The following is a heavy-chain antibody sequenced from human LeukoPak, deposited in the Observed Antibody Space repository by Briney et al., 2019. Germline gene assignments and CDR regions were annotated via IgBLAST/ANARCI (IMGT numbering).Heavy chain of an antibody. CDR2: ISAYNGNT. CDR1: GYTFTSYG. V-gene: IGHV1-18*01. Sequence: ASVKVSCKASGYTFTSYGISWVRQAPGQGLAWMGWISAYNGNTNYAQKLQGRVTMTTDTSTSTAYMELRSLRSDDTAVYYCARGRQSSGYSSGWPVGYWGQGTLVTVSS. J-gene: IGHJ4*02. D-gene: IGHD6-19*01. CDR3: ARGRQSSGYSSGWPVGY.